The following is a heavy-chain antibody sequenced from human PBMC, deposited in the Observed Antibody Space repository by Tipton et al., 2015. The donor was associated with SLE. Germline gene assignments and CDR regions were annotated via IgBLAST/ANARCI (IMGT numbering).Heavy chain of an antibody. V-gene: IGHV3-23*01. D-gene: IGHD2-21*01. J-gene: IGHJ3*02. CDR3: AKDVAPRIQDDAFDM. CDR2: ISGSGRNT. Sequence: GSLRLSCAASAFTFSSYAMNWVRQAPGKGLEWVSGISGSGRNTYYADSVKGRFTISRDNSKNTLFLQMDSLGAEDTAVYYCAKDVAPRIQDDAFDMWGQGTTVTVS. CDR1: AFTFSSYA.